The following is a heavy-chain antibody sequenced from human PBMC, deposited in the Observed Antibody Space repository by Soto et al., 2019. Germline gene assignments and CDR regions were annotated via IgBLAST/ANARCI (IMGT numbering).Heavy chain of an antibody. D-gene: IGHD2-8*02. CDR2: INPNSGGT. CDR1: GYTFTGYY. J-gene: IGHJ5*02. V-gene: IGHV1-2*02. Sequence: QVQLVQSGAEVKKPGASVKVSCKASGYTFTGYYMHWVRQAPGQGLEWMGWINPNSGGTNYAQKLQGRVTMTRDTSISTAYVERSRLRSDDTAVYYCARDLVSAGGNGFDPWGQGTLVTVSS. CDR3: ARDLVSAGGNGFDP.